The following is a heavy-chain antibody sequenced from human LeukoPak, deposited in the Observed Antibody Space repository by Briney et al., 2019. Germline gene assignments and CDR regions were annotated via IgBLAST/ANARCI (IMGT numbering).Heavy chain of an antibody. D-gene: IGHD3-22*01. CDR2: IYYSRST. CDR3: ARWYYDSSGYRYFDY. Sequence: SETLSLTCAVYGGSFSGYYWNWVRQPPGKGLEWIGYIYYSRSTNYNPSLKSRVTISVDTSKNQFSLKLSSVTAADTAVYYCARWYYDSSGYRYFDYWGQGTLVTVSS. CDR1: GGSFSGYY. J-gene: IGHJ4*02. V-gene: IGHV4-59*01.